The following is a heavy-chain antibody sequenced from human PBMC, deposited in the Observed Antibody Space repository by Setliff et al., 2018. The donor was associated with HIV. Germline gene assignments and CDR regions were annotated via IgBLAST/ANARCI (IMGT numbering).Heavy chain of an antibody. CDR2: IRDSGVSV. V-gene: IGHV3-23*01. J-gene: IGHJ4*02. CDR3: AKVVRGAISTIIDY. D-gene: IGHD3-10*01. Sequence: GGSLRLSCAASGFVFSNAWMNWVRQAPGKGLEWVSGIRDSGVSVYYADSVMGRFTSSRDNSKNTLYLQMNSLRAEDTAVYYCAKVVRGAISTIIDYWGQGTLVTVSS. CDR1: GFVFSNAW.